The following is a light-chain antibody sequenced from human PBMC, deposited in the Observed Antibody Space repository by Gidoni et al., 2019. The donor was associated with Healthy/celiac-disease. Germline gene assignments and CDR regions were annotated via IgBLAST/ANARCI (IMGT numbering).Light chain of an antibody. CDR3: QQSYSTPRT. Sequence: DIQMTQSPSSLSASVGDRVTITCRASQSISSYLNWYQQKPGKAPKLLIYAASSLQSGVPSRFSGSGSGTDFTLTISSPQPEDFATYYCQQSYSTPRTFGGETKVEIK. CDR2: AAS. J-gene: IGKJ4*01. CDR1: QSISSY. V-gene: IGKV1-39*01.